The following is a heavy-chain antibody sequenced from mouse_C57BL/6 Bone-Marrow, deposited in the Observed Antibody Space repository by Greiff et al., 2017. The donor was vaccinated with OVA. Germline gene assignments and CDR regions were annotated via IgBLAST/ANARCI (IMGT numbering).Heavy chain of an antibody. V-gene: IGHV1-50*01. CDR2: IDPSDSYT. J-gene: IGHJ2*01. CDR3: ARGYYGSEGY. Sequence: VQLQQPGAELVKPGASVKLSCKASGYTFTSYWMQWVKQRPGQGLEWIGEIDPSDSYTNYNQKFKGKATLTVDTSSSTAYMQLSSLTSEDSAVYYCARGYYGSEGYWGQGTTLTVSS. D-gene: IGHD1-1*01. CDR1: GYTFTSYW.